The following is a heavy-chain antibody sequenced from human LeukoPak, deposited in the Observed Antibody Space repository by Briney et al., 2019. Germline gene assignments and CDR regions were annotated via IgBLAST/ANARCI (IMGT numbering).Heavy chain of an antibody. V-gene: IGHV4-34*01. CDR3: ARVYFSRSVNSSPISGYYYGMGV. CDR1: GGSFSGYY. CDR2: INYSGSP. Sequence: SVTLTLPCAVYGGSFSGYYWSWLRQPPGKALECIREINYSGSPNYNPSLKSPVTITVDTTKNQYSLKLSSVTATDTAVYYCARVYFSRSVNSSPISGYYYGMGVWGQGTTVTVSS. J-gene: IGHJ6*02. D-gene: IGHD6-13*01.